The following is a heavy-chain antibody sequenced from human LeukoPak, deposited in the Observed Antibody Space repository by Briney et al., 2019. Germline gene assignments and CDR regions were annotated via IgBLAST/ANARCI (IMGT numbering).Heavy chain of an antibody. Sequence: PSETLSLTCAVYGGSFSGYYWSWIRQPPGKGLEWIGHTYYIGNTNYNPSLKSRVTISVDTSKNQFSLDLSSVTAADTAVYYCARGMLIVPSAPRRAFDIWGQGTMVTVSS. CDR1: GGSFSGYY. D-gene: IGHD2-8*01. V-gene: IGHV4-59*01. CDR3: ARGMLIVPSAPRRAFDI. J-gene: IGHJ3*02. CDR2: TYYIGNT.